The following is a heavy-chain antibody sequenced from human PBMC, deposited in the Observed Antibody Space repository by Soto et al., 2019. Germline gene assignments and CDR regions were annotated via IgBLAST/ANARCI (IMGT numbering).Heavy chain of an antibody. CDR1: GGTFSSYA. J-gene: IGHJ5*02. CDR3: ARGVAVAITCLDP. CDR2: IIPIFGTA. D-gene: IGHD6-19*01. V-gene: IGHV1-69*01. Sequence: QVQLVQSGAEVKKPGSSVKVSCKASGGTFSSYAISWVRQAPGQGLEWMGGIIPIFGTANYAQKFQGRVTINAAEATSTAYVALRSMRAEVIAVDYGARGVAVAITCLDPGGQGTLVTVS.